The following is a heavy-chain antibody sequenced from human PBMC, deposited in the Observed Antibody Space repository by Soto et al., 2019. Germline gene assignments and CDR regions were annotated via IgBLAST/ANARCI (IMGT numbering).Heavy chain of an antibody. Sequence: SETLSLTCTVSGGSISGYYWNWIRQPPGKGLEYIGHIYYIGTTNYNPSLKSRATISVDTSKNQFSLQLDSVTPDDTALYYCARFISGGRGVDYWGQGTLVTVSS. CDR1: GGSISGYY. CDR3: ARFISGGRGVDY. D-gene: IGHD3-10*01. CDR2: IYYIGTT. V-gene: IGHV4-59*08. J-gene: IGHJ4*02.